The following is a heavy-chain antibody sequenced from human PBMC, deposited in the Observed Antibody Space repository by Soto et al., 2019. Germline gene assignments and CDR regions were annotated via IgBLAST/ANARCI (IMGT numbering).Heavy chain of an antibody. V-gene: IGHV3-74*01. J-gene: IGHJ5*02. CDR2: IDGDGSRT. D-gene: IGHD3-3*02. CDR3: ARELASYNDP. CDR1: GFTFSSYA. Sequence: GGSLRLSCAASGFTFSSYAMSWVRQAPGKGLVWVSRIDGDGSRTNYADSVKGRFTISRDNAKNTLYLQMNSLRAEDTAVYYCARELASYNDPWGQGTLVTVSS.